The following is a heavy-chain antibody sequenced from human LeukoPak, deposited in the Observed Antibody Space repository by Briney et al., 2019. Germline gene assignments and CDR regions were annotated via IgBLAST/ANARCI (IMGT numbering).Heavy chain of an antibody. CDR1: GFTFSIYA. CDR3: AKVLMVYAEASYYFDY. V-gene: IGHV3-23*01. CDR2: ISGSGGST. J-gene: IGHJ4*02. Sequence: GGSLRLSCAASGFTFSIYAMSWVRQAPGKGLEWVSAISGSGGSTYYADSVKGRFTISRDNSKNTLYLQMNSLRAEDTAVYYCAKVLMVYAEASYYFDYWGQGTLVTVSS. D-gene: IGHD2-8*01.